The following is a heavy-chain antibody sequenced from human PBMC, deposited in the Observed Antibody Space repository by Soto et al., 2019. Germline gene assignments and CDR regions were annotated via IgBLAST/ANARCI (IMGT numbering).Heavy chain of an antibody. V-gene: IGHV4-59*01. CDR2: IYYSGST. Sequence: PSETLSLTCTVSGGSISSYYWSWIRQPPGKGLEWIGYIYYSGSTNYNPSLKSRVTMSIDTSKNQFSLNLTSVTAADTAIYYCARDQSTWYGTNNWFDPWGQGTLVTVSS. J-gene: IGHJ5*02. CDR1: GGSISSYY. CDR3: ARDQSTWYGTNNWFDP. D-gene: IGHD6-13*01.